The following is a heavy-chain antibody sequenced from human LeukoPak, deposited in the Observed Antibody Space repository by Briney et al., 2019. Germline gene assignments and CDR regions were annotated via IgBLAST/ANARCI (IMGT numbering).Heavy chain of an antibody. D-gene: IGHD3-10*01. CDR1: GFTFSSYS. V-gene: IGHV3-21*01. CDR2: ISSSSSYI. J-gene: IGHJ3*02. Sequence: GGSLRLSCAASGFTFSSYSMSWVRQAPGKGLEWVSSISSSSSYIYYADSVKGRFTISRDNAKNSLYLQMNSLRAEDTAVYYCARVVARGVAPDGNDAFDIWGQGTMVTVSS. CDR3: ARVVARGVAPDGNDAFDI.